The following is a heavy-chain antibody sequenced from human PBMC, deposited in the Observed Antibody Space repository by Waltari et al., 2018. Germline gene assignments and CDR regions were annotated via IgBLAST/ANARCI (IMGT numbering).Heavy chain of an antibody. CDR2: INHSGSP. V-gene: IGHV4-34*01. CDR3: VVQRSTGGNSPVRLDY. CDR1: GGSFSGYY. Sequence: QVQLQQWGAGLLKPSETLSLTCAVSGGSFSGYYWSWIRQPPGQGLEWIGEINHSGSPSYNPALKSRGTRAVDTSKNQCSLKLSSVTAADTAVYYCVVQRSTGGNSPVRLDYWGQGTLVTVSS. J-gene: IGHJ4*02. D-gene: IGHD2-8*02.